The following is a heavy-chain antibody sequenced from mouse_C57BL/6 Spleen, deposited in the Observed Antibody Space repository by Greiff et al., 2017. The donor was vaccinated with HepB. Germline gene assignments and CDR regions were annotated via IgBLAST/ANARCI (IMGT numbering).Heavy chain of an antibody. CDR3: ARITTVVATAMDY. V-gene: IGHV5-17*01. D-gene: IGHD1-1*01. CDR2: ISSGSSTI. Sequence: DVMLVESGGGLVKPGGSLKLSCAASGFTFSDYGMHWVRQAPEKGLEWVAYISSGSSTIYYADTVKGRFTISRDNAKNTLFLQMTSLRSEDTAMYYCARITTVVATAMDYWGQGTSVTVSS. J-gene: IGHJ4*01. CDR1: GFTFSDYG.